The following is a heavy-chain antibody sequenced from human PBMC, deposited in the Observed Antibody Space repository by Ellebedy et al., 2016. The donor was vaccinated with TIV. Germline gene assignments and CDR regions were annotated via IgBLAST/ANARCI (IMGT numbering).Heavy chain of an antibody. Sequence: ASVKVSCKASGYTFTNYGISWVRPAPGQGLEWMGWFSGYNGNTYSAQKLQGRVTMTTDTSTSTAYMELRSLRSDDTAVYYCARFVDGDYEDYWGQGALVTVSS. J-gene: IGHJ4*02. CDR3: ARFVDGDYEDY. D-gene: IGHD4-17*01. CDR1: GYTFTNYG. V-gene: IGHV1-18*04. CDR2: FSGYNGNT.